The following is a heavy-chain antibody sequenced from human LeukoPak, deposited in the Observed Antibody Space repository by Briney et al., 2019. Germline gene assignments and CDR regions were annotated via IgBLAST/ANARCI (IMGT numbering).Heavy chain of an antibody. CDR3: ARDLAVPAAMRGHFDI. D-gene: IGHD2-2*01. CDR2: IYYSGST. CDR1: GGSISSASHY. V-gene: IGHV4-31*03. J-gene: IGHJ3*02. Sequence: PSQTLSLTCTVSGGSISSASHYWSWVRQYPGKGLEGIGHIYYSGSTYYNPSLESRLTISVDTSDNRFSLKLSSVTAADTAVYYCARDLAVPAAMRGHFDIWGQGTLVTVSS.